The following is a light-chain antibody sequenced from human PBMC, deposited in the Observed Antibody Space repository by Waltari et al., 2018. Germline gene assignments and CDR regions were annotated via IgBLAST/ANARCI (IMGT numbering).Light chain of an antibody. CDR3: CSFAGSHTEI. CDR1: INY. CDR2: YDN. J-gene: IGLJ2*01. Sequence: QTALTQPRSVSGSPGQSATISCTTPINYVSWYQQHPGKAPKLIIYYDNKRPSVVPDPFSGSKSGNTASLTISGLQTEDEADYYCCSFAGSHTEIFDGGTKLTGL. V-gene: IGLV2-11*01.